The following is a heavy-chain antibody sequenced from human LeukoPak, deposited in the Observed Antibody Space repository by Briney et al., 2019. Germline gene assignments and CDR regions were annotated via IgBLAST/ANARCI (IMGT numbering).Heavy chain of an antibody. Sequence: ASVKVSCKGSGYTFTSYYMHWVRQAPGQGLEWMGVINPSGGSTSYAQKIQGRVTMTRHTSTSTVYMELRSLRSEDTAVYYCGRDGSYYGSGDQQWGQGTLLSLSS. CDR2: INPSGGST. D-gene: IGHD3-10*01. CDR1: GYTFTSYY. V-gene: IGHV1-46*01. CDR3: GRDGSYYGSGDQQ. J-gene: IGHJ1*01.